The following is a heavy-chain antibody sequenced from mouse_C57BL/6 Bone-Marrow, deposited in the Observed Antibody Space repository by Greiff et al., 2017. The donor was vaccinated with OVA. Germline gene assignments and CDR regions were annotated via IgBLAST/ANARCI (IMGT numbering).Heavy chain of an antibody. V-gene: IGHV7-3*01. CDR1: GFTFTDYY. J-gene: IGHJ4*01. CDR3: ARYSNGAMDY. CDR2: IRNKANGYTT. Sequence: EVHLVESGGGLVQPGGSLSLSCAASGFTFTDYYMSWVRQPPGKALEWLGFIRNKANGYTTEYSASVKGRFTISRDNSQSILYLQMNALRAEDSATYYCARYSNGAMDYWGQGTSVTVSS.